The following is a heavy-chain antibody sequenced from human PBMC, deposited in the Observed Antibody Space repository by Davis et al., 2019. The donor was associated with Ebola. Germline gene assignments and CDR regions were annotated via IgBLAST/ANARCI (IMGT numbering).Heavy chain of an antibody. V-gene: IGHV3-21*01. CDR1: GFTFSSYS. J-gene: IGHJ6*04. CDR3: ARDLGRVQLYGMDV. Sequence: GGSLRLSCAASGFTFSSYSMNWVRQAPGKGLEWVSSIRISSSYIYYADSLKGRFTISRDNAKNSLYLQMNSLRAEDTAVYYCARDLGRVQLYGMDVWGKGTTVTVSS. D-gene: IGHD1-1*01. CDR2: IRISSSYI.